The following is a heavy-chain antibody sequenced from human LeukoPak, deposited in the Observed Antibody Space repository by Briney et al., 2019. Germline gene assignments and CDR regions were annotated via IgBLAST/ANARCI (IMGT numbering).Heavy chain of an antibody. D-gene: IGHD6-19*01. V-gene: IGHV1-3*01. CDR1: GYTLTSFA. J-gene: IGHJ6*02. Sequence: ASVTVSCKASGYTLTSFAMHWVRQAPGQRLEWMGRLNAANGNSQYSQKFQDRVTITSDSSANTAYMEFSSLRSEDSAVYHCARDGKHIAVPGVRYPMDVWGQGTTVTVS. CDR3: ARDGKHIAVPGVRYPMDV. CDR2: LNAANGNS.